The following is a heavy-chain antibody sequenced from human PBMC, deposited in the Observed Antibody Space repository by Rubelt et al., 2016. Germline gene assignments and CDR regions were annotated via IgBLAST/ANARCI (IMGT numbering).Heavy chain of an antibody. CDR2: IISDGSST. CDR3: ARDWYGAIDF. V-gene: IGHV3-74*01. D-gene: IGHD4/OR15-4a*01. CDR1: GSSFSTSW. J-gene: IGHJ4*02. Sequence: EVQLVESGGGLVQPGGSLRLSCAASGSSFSTSWMHWVRQVPGKGLVWVSRIISDGSSTTYADSVKCRFTISRDNARNMVFLQMNSLGVEDTAVYYCARDWYGAIDFWGQGTLVTVSP.